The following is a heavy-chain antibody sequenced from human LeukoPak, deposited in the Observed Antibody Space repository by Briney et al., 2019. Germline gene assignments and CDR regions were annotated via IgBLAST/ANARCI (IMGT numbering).Heavy chain of an antibody. Sequence: GGSLRLSCAASGFTFSSYWMTWVRQAPGEGLEWVANIKQDESEKYYVDSGRGRFTISRDNAKNSLFLQMNSLRADDTAVYFCARFVVMPAAPGGWFDPWGQGTLVTVSS. D-gene: IGHD2-2*01. CDR3: ARFVVMPAAPGGWFDP. J-gene: IGHJ5*02. CDR1: GFTFSSYW. V-gene: IGHV3-7*01. CDR2: IKQDESEK.